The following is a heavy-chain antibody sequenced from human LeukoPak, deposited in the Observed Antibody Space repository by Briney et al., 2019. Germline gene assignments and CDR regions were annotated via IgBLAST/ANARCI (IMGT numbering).Heavy chain of an antibody. CDR2: IYDSGST. CDR3: ARGGYVWGSYRPWYFDY. D-gene: IGHD3-16*02. CDR1: GGSISSFY. J-gene: IGHJ4*02. Sequence: SETLSLTCTVSGGSISSFYWSWIRQPPGKGLEGVAYIYDSGSTDYNPSLKSRGTISIDTSKTQLFLKLSSVPAADTAVYFCARGGYVWGSYRPWYFDYWGRGTLVTVSS. V-gene: IGHV4-59*01.